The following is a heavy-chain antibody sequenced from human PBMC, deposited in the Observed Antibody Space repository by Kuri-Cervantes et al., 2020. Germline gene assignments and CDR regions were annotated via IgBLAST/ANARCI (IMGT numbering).Heavy chain of an antibody. CDR3: AKDQDIVVVRGSVHYYYYGMDV. J-gene: IGHJ6*02. V-gene: IGHV3-30-3*01. CDR1: GFTFSSYA. Sequence: GESLKISCAASGFTFSSYAMHWVRQAPGKGPEWVAVISYDGSNKYYADSVKGRFTISRDNSKNTLYLQMNSLRAEDTAVYYCAKDQDIVVVRGSVHYYYYGMDVWGQGTTVTVSS. CDR2: ISYDGSNK. D-gene: IGHD2-15*01.